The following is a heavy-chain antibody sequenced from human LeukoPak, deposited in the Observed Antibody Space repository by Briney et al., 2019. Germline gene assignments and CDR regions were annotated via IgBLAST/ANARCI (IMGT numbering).Heavy chain of an antibody. CDR2: ISYDGSNK. CDR1: GFTFSSYG. J-gene: IGHJ4*02. D-gene: IGHD5-18*01. V-gene: IGHV3-30*03. Sequence: PGGSLRLSCAASGFTFSSYGMHWVRQAPGKGLEWVAVISYDGSNKYCADSVKGRFTISRDNAKNSLYLQMNSLRAEDTAVYFCARQQQQLWYDWGQGTLVTVSS. CDR3: ARQQQQLWYD.